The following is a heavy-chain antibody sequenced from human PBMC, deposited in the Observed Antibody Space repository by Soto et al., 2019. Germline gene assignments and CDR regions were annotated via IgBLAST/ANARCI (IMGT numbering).Heavy chain of an antibody. J-gene: IGHJ4*02. D-gene: IGHD3-16*01. CDR3: ARGVLH. CDR2: IYYSGST. Sequence: QVQLQESGPGLVKPSQTLSLTCTVSGGSISSGGYYWSWIRQHPGKGLEWIGSIYYSGSTYYNPSLQSRLTVSVDTSKNRSSLKLSSVTAAGTAVYYCARGVLHWGQGTLVTVSS. CDR1: GGSISSGGYY. V-gene: IGHV4-31*03.